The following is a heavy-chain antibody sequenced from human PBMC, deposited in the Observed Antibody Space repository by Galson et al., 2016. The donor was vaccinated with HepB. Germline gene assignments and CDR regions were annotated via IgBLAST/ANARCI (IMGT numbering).Heavy chain of an antibody. V-gene: IGHV3-30*03. J-gene: IGHJ3*02. CDR1: GFTFRNYG. CDR3: AGAFYYGSSGWGPAALDI. Sequence: SLRLSCAASGFTFRNYGTHWVRQAPGKGLEWVAAISKDGNNKYYADSVRGRFTISRDNSKNMLYLQMNGLRVEDTAVYYCAGAFYYGSSGWGPAALDIWGRGTVVTVSS. CDR2: ISKDGNNK. D-gene: IGHD3-22*01.